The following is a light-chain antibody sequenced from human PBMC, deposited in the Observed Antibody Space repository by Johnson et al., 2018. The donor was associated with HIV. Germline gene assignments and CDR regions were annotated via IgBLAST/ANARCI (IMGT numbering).Light chain of an antibody. V-gene: IGLV1-51*01. CDR3: AAWDSSLRTGF. CDR2: DNN. CDR1: SSNIGYNY. Sequence: QSVLTQPPSVSAAPGQKVTISCSGSSSNIGYNYVSSYQQLPGTAPKLLIYDNNKRPSGTPDRFSGSKSGTSATLGITGLQTGDEADYYCAAWDSSLRTGFFGTGTKVTVL. J-gene: IGLJ1*01.